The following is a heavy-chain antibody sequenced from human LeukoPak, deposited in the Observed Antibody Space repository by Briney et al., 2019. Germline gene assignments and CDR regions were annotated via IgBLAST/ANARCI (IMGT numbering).Heavy chain of an antibody. Sequence: SETLSLTCTVSGGSTRGHYWSWIRQSAPKGLEWIGRVHSSGTTNYNPSLKSRVTMSVDTSKKQFSLKVRSVTAADTAVYYCARASGSQNYWGQGTLVTVSS. J-gene: IGHJ4*02. V-gene: IGHV4-4*07. CDR2: VHSSGTT. D-gene: IGHD1-26*01. CDR3: ARASGSQNY. CDR1: GGSTRGHY.